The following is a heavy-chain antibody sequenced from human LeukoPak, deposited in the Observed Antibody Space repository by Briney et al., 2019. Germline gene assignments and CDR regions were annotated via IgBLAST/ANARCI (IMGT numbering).Heavy chain of an antibody. J-gene: IGHJ6*02. V-gene: IGHV1-2*02. CDR3: ARETSGYSSGWYGNVYYYGMDV. Sequence: ASVKVSCKASGYTFTGYYMHWVRRAPGQGLEWMGWINPNSGGTNYAQKFQGRVTMTRDTSISTAYMELSRLRSDDTAVYYCARETSGYSSGWYGNVYYYGMDVWGQGTTVTVSS. CDR2: INPNSGGT. CDR1: GYTFTGYY. D-gene: IGHD6-19*01.